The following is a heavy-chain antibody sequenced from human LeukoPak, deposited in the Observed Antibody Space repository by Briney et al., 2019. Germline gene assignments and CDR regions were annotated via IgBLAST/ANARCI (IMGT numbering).Heavy chain of an antibody. J-gene: IGHJ4*02. Sequence: PSETLSLTCTVSGGSTRNYCWSWVRRPPGKGLQWIGYIHYRGNTDYSPSLKSRVTISSDTSRISLKVTSVTAADTAVYYCARDVSRGYARVWDYWGQGTLVTVSS. V-gene: IGHV4-59*12. D-gene: IGHD5-12*01. CDR2: IHYRGNT. CDR3: ARDVSRGYARVWDY. CDR1: GGSTRNYC.